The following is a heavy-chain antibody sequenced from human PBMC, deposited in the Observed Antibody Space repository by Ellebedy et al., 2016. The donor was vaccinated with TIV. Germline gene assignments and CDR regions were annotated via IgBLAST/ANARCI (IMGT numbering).Heavy chain of an antibody. CDR3: VRSVPMVRGVFDY. CDR2: ISYDGSDK. CDR1: GFTFSSYA. V-gene: IGHV3-30*04. Sequence: GESLKISCAASGFTFSSYAMHWVRQAPGKGLEWVAVISYDGSDKYYADSVKGRFTISRDNSKNTLYLQMNSLRAEDTSVYYCVRSVPMVRGVFDYWGQGILVTVSS. J-gene: IGHJ4*02. D-gene: IGHD3-10*01.